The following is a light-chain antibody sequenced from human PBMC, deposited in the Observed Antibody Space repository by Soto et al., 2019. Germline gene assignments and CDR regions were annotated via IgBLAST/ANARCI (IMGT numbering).Light chain of an antibody. Sequence: AVVTQEPSLTVSPGGTVTLTCGSSTGAVTSGHYPYWFQQKPGQAPRTLIYDTSNKHSWTPARFSGSLLGGKAALTLSGAQPEDEAEYYCLLSYSGARADVVFGGGTKLTVL. J-gene: IGLJ2*01. CDR1: TGAVTSGHY. CDR3: LLSYSGARADVV. CDR2: DTS. V-gene: IGLV7-46*01.